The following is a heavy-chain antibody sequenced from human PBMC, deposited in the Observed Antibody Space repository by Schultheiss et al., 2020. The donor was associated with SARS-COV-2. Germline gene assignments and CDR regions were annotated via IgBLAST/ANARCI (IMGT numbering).Heavy chain of an antibody. CDR1: GGSISSGDYY. D-gene: IGHD3-16*01. CDR2: LYYSGST. Sequence: SETLSLTCTVSGGSISSGDYYWSWIRQHPGKGLEWIGYLYYSGSTYYNPSVKSLVTISVDTSKNQFSLKLNSVTAADTAVYYYARVGGHPVCNWFDPWGQGALVTVSS. V-gene: IGHV4-31*01. CDR3: ARVGGHPVCNWFDP. J-gene: IGHJ5*02.